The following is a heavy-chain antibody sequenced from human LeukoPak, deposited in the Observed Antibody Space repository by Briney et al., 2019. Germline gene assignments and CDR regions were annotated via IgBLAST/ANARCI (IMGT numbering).Heavy chain of an antibody. CDR3: AKDLDWILFDY. D-gene: IGHD3/OR15-3a*01. J-gene: IGHJ4*02. V-gene: IGHV3-74*01. CDR1: GFTFSSYW. CDR2: IKSDGST. Sequence: PGGSLRLSCAASGFTFSSYWMHWVRQAPGKGLAWGSRIKSDGSTNYADSVKGRFTISRDIAKNTVSLQMNSLRAEDTAVYYCAKDLDWILFDYWGQGTLVTVSS.